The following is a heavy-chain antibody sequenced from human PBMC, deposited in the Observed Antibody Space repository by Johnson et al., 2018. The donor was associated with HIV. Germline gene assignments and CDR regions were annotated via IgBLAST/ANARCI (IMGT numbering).Heavy chain of an antibody. V-gene: IGHV3-20*04. CDR2: IAWNGATT. CDR3: VRRFYDSSAFDI. Sequence: VQLVESGGGVVRPGESLRLSCAASGFTFDEHGMSWVRQAPGKGLEWVSGIAWNGATTGYADSVKGRFTISRDNVKKSLYLQMNDLRAEDTAVYYCVRRFYDSSAFDIWGQGTMVTVSS. CDR1: GFTFDEHG. J-gene: IGHJ3*02. D-gene: IGHD3-22*01.